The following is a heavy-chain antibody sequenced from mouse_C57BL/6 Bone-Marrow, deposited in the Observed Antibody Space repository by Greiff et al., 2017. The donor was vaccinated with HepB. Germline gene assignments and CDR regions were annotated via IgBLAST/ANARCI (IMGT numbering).Heavy chain of an antibody. Sequence: QVQLKQSGAELVKPGASVKISCKASGYAFSSYWMNWVKQRPGKGLEWIGQIYPGDGDTNYNGKFKGKATLTADKSSSTAYMQLSSLTSEDSAVYFCAKGLLLRYWYFDVWGTGTTVTVSS. J-gene: IGHJ1*03. CDR2: IYPGDGDT. CDR1: GYAFSSYW. V-gene: IGHV1-80*01. CDR3: AKGLLLRYWYFDV. D-gene: IGHD1-1*01.